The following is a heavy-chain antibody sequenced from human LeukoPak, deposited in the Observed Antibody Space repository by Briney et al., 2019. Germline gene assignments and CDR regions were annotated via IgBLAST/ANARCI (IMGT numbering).Heavy chain of an antibody. Sequence: SVKVSCKASEGTFSSYAISWVRQAPGQGLEWMGRIIPILGIANYAQKFQGRVTITADKSTSTAYMELSSLRSEDTAVYYCARDRYCSSTSCLYWFDPWGQGTLVTVSS. CDR2: IIPILGIA. D-gene: IGHD2-2*01. V-gene: IGHV1-69*04. CDR3: ARDRYCSSTSCLYWFDP. J-gene: IGHJ5*02. CDR1: EGTFSSYA.